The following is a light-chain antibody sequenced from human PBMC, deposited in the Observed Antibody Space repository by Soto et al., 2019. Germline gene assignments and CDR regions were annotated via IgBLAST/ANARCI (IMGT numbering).Light chain of an antibody. CDR1: SGDVGSYNL. V-gene: IGLV2-23*01. Sequence: QSALTQPASVSGSPGQSITISCTGTSGDVGSYNLVSWYQHHPGKGPKLMIFEDTKRPSGVSNRFSGSKSGNTASLTVSGLQAEDEADYYCCSYVSDTTVLFGGGTKLTVL. J-gene: IGLJ2*01. CDR2: EDT. CDR3: CSYVSDTTVL.